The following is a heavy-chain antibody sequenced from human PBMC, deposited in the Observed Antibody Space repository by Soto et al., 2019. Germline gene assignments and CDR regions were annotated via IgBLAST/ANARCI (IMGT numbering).Heavy chain of an antibody. D-gene: IGHD3-10*01. CDR1: GGSLDDFY. CDR3: ARGQLVWYGDLTPYHRDMDV. J-gene: IGHJ6*02. Sequence: QVQLQQWGAGLLRPSETLSLTCAFYGGSLDDFYWSWVRQSPGKGLEWVGEISHDGRTNYRPSLASRVSISVDTSKTKFYLHLRSVPAADTGRYYCARGQLVWYGDLTPYHRDMDVWGQGTTVTVSS. V-gene: IGHV4-34*02. CDR2: ISHDGRT.